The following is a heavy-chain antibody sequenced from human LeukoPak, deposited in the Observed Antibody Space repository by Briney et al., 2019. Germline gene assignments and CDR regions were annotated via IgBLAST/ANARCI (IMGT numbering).Heavy chain of an antibody. D-gene: IGHD1-1*01. J-gene: IGHJ4*02. CDR3: ARSTGPIDY. Sequence: SQTLSLTCAISGGSLSSNIAAWKGLRQSPSRGLEWLGRTYYRSKWYTYYAVSVKSRISINRDTSKNQISLQLNSVAPEDTAVYDCARSTGPIDYWGQGTLVTVSS. V-gene: IGHV6-1*01. CDR2: TYYRSKWYT. CDR1: GGSLSSNIAA.